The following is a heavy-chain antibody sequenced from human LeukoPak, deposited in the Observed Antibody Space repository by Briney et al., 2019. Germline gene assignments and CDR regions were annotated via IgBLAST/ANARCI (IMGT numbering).Heavy chain of an antibody. J-gene: IGHJ4*02. CDR2: TSYDGSNK. CDR1: GFTFSSYC. CDR3: AKAHRYCSSASGTDFDY. D-gene: IGHD2-2*01. Sequence: GGSLRLSCGASGFTFSSYCMHWVRQAPGKGLEWVAVTSYDGSNKYYADSVKGRFTISRDNSKNTLYLQMNSLRAEDTAVYYCAKAHRYCSSASGTDFDYWGQGTLVTVSS. V-gene: IGHV3-30*18.